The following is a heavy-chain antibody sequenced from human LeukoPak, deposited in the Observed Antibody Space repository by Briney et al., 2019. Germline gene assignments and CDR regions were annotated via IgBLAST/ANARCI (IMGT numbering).Heavy chain of an antibody. CDR1: GYTFTGYY. J-gene: IGHJ4*02. CDR3: ARMFYYDSSGYYGY. D-gene: IGHD3-22*01. V-gene: IGHV1-2*02. Sequence: SVKVSCKASGYTFTGYYMHWVRQAPGQGLEWMGWINPNSGGTNYAQKFQGRVTMTRDTSISTAYMELSRLRSDDTAVYYCARMFYYDSSGYYGYWGQGTLVTVSS. CDR2: INPNSGGT.